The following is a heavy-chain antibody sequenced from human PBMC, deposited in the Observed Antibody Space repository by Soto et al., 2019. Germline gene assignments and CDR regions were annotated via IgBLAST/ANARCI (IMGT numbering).Heavy chain of an antibody. D-gene: IGHD6-6*01. CDR1: GFTFSSYG. CDR3: ARDFEYSSSSIDY. V-gene: IGHV3-33*01. CDR2: IWYDGSNK. J-gene: IGHJ4*02. Sequence: GGSLRLSCAASGFTFSSYGMHWVRQAPGKGLEWVAVIWYDGSNKYYADSVKGRFTISRDNSKNTLYLQMNSLRAEDTAVSYCARDFEYSSSSIDYWGQGTLVTVSS.